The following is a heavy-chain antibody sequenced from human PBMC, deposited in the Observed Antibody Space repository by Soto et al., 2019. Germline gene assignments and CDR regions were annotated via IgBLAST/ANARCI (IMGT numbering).Heavy chain of an antibody. V-gene: IGHV3-30*03. Sequence: QVQLVESGGGVVQPGRSLRLSCVACGFSFSSYGMHWVRQAPGKGLEWVAVMSYDGSNKYYADSVKGRFTISRDNSKNTLFLHMNSLRAEDTAVYYCARDLSGYDIYDYWGQGTLVTVSS. D-gene: IGHD3-9*01. J-gene: IGHJ4*02. CDR2: MSYDGSNK. CDR3: ARDLSGYDIYDY. CDR1: GFSFSSYG.